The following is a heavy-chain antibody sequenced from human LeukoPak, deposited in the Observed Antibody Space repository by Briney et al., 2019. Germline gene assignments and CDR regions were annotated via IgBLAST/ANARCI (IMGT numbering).Heavy chain of an antibody. CDR3: AKDITPYYGSGSNFDY. D-gene: IGHD3-10*01. J-gene: IGHJ4*02. Sequence: PGGSLRLSCAASGFTFDDYAMHWVRQAPGKGLEWVSLISWDGGSTYYADSVKGRFTISRGNSKNSLYLQMNSLRAEDTALYYCAKDITPYYGSGSNFDYWGQGTLVTVSS. V-gene: IGHV3-43D*03. CDR2: ISWDGGST. CDR1: GFTFDDYA.